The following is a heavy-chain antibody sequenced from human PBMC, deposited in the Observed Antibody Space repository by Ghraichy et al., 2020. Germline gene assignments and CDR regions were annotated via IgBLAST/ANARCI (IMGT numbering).Heavy chain of an antibody. Sequence: GGSLRLSCVASGFTFSDYFMSWIRQPPGKGLEWISYISNDGTTIYYADSVKGRFTISRDNAKNSLFLQMNNLTVDDTAVYYCARVVGSGVIVPGWFEPWGQGTLVTLSS. J-gene: IGHJ5*02. CDR1: GFTFSDYF. CDR2: ISNDGTTI. CDR3: ARVVGSGVIVPGWFEP. D-gene: IGHD3-3*01. V-gene: IGHV3-11*01.